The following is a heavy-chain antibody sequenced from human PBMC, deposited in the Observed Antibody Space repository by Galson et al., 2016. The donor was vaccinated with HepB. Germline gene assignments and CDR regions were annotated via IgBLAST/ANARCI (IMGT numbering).Heavy chain of an antibody. J-gene: IGHJ4*02. CDR2: IHYSGSP. D-gene: IGHD6-13*01. Sequence: TLSLTCTVSGGSISGGDYYWSWIRQHPGKGLEWIGHIHYSGSPDYNPSLRSRVTISVDSSKNQFSLKLSSVTAADTAVYYCARVRASWGYSGSWYYFDYWGQGTLVTVSS. V-gene: IGHV4-31*03. CDR1: GGSISGGDYY. CDR3: ARVRASWGYSGSWYYFDY.